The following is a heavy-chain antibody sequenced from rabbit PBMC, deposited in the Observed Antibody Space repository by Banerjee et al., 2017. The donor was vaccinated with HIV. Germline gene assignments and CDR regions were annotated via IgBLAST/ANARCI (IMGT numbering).Heavy chain of an antibody. CDR3: ARDGYAGYGPLYYFNL. CDR2: IGTGDGDT. D-gene: IGHD7-1*01. Sequence: QEQLEESGGDLVKPGASLTLTCTASGFDFSSNYWMYWVRQAPGKGLEWIARIGTGDGDTGYASWAKGRFTISKTSSTTVTLQMTSLTAADTATYFCARDGYAGYGPLYYFNLWGPGTLVTVS. J-gene: IGHJ4*01. CDR1: GFDFSSNYW. V-gene: IGHV1S45*01.